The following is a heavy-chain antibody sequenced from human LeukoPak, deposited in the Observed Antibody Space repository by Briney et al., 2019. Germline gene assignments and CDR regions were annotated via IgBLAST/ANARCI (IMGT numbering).Heavy chain of an antibody. CDR3: SRPRRIVVVPAGDDAFDI. J-gene: IGHJ3*02. Sequence: GGSLRLSCAASGLTFSGSAMHWVRQASGKGLEWVGRIRSKANSYATAYAASVKGRFTISRDDSKNTAYLQMNSLTTEDTAVYYCSRPRRIVVVPAGDDAFDIWGQGTMVTVSS. CDR1: GLTFSGSA. V-gene: IGHV3-73*01. D-gene: IGHD2-2*01. CDR2: IRSKANSYAT.